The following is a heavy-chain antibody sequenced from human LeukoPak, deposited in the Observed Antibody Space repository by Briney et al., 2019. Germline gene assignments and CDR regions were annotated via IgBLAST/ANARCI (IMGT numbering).Heavy chain of an antibody. CDR1: GFSLSTSGVG. J-gene: IGHJ4*02. Sequence: SGPTLVNPTQTLTLTCTFSGFSLSTSGVGVGWIRQPPGKALEWLALIYWDDDQHYSPSLKSRLTITKDTSKNQVVLTMTNMDPVDTATYYCAHRPNYYDSSGYYQYYFDYWGQGTLVTVSS. CDR2: IYWDDDQ. V-gene: IGHV2-5*02. CDR3: AHRPNYYDSSGYYQYYFDY. D-gene: IGHD3-22*01.